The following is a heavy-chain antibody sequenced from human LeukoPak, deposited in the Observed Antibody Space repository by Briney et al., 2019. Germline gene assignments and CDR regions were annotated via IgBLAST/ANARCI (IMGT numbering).Heavy chain of an antibody. D-gene: IGHD3-10*01. CDR2: ISSSSSYI. V-gene: IGHV3-21*01. J-gene: IGHJ4*02. CDR3: ARDRGTMVRGEQGDY. Sequence: GGSLRLSCAASGFTFSSYSMNWVRQAPGKGLEWVSSISSSSSYIYYADSVKGRFTISRDNAKNSLYLQMNSLRAEDTAVYYCARDRGTMVRGEQGDYWGQGTLVTVSS. CDR1: GFTFSSYS.